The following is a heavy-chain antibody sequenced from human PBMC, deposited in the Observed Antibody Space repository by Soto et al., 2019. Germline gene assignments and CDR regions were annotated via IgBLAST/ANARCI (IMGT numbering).Heavy chain of an antibody. CDR3: SRGGIAAHYAMAF. D-gene: IGHD6-25*01. CDR2: IYHSGST. Sequence: SETLSLTCAVSGGSISNNNWWSWVRQPPGKGLEWIGEIYHSGSTNYNPSLESQVTISVDEPKNQFSLKLSSVTAADTAVYYCSRGGIAAHYAMAFSAQGTTVTVSS. V-gene: IGHV4-4*02. CDR1: GGSISNNNW. J-gene: IGHJ6*02.